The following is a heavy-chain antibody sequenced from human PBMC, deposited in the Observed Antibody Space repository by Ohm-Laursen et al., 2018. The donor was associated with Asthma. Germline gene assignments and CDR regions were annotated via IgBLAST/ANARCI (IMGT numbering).Heavy chain of an antibody. CDR1: VYIFTDYY. Sequence: GASVTVSCKTSVYIFTDYYINWVRQAPGQGLEWTGRINPNSGGTNYAQKFQGRVTMTRDTSISTAYMELSRLRSDDTDVYYCVRVFLFDQALPDYWGQGTLVTVSS. V-gene: IGHV1-2*05. J-gene: IGHJ4*02. CDR3: VRVFLFDQALPDY. CDR2: INPNSGGT. D-gene: IGHD3-3*01.